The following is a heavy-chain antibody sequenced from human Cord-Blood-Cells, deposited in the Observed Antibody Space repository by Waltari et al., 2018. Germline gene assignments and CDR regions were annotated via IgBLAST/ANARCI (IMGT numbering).Heavy chain of an antibody. CDR1: GFTFSSYA. CDR3: AKAPLAGVGAFDI. V-gene: IGHV3-23*04. D-gene: IGHD2-15*01. CDR2: ISGSGGST. Sequence: EVQLVESGGGLVQPGGSMRLSCAASGFTFSSYAMSWFRQAPGKGLEWVSAISGSGGSTYYADSVKGRFTISRDNSKNTLYLQMNSLRAEDTAVYYCAKAPLAGVGAFDIWGQGTMVTVSS. J-gene: IGHJ3*02.